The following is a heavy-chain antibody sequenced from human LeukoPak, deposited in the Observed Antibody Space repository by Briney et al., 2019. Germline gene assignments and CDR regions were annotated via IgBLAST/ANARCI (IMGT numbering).Heavy chain of an antibody. Sequence: ASVKVSCKASGYTFTSYAISWVRQAPGQGLEWMGRIIPILGIANYAQKFQGRVTITADKSTSTAYMELSSLRSEDTAVYYCARLGNYYDSSGYRAKVEVDYWGQGTLVTVSS. CDR3: ARLGNYYDSSGYRAKVEVDY. D-gene: IGHD3-22*01. J-gene: IGHJ4*02. V-gene: IGHV1-69*04. CDR2: IIPILGIA. CDR1: GYTFTSYA.